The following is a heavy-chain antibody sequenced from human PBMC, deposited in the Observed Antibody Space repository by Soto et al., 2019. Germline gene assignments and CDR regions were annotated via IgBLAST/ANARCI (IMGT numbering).Heavy chain of an antibody. CDR2: FDPEDGET. Sequence: ASVKVSCKVSGYTLTELSMHWVRQAPGKGLEWMGGFDPEDGETIYAQKFQGRVTMTEGTSTDTAYMELSSLRSEDTAVYYCATGPLTGLDYWGQGTLVTVSS. CDR3: ATGPLTGLDY. V-gene: IGHV1-24*01. D-gene: IGHD7-27*01. J-gene: IGHJ4*02. CDR1: GYTLTELS.